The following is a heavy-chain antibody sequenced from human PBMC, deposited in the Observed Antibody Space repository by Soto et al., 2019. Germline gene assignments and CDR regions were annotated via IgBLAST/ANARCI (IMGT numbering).Heavy chain of an antibody. CDR1: GFTFSSYA. J-gene: IGHJ5*02. CDR3: ARDSGDYYGSGSYSGWFDP. D-gene: IGHD3-10*01. V-gene: IGHV3-30-3*01. Sequence: QVQLVESGGGVVQPGRSLRLYCAASGFTFSSYAMHWVRQAPGKGLGWVAVISYDGSNKYYADSVKGRFTISRDNSKNTLYLQMNSLRAEDTAVYYCARDSGDYYGSGSYSGWFDPWGQGTLVTVSS. CDR2: ISYDGSNK.